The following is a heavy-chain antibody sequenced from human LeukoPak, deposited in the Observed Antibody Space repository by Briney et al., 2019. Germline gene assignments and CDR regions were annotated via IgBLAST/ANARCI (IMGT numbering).Heavy chain of an antibody. Sequence: SETLSLTCTVSGGSISSGGYYWSWIRQHPGKGLEWIGYIYYSGSTNYNPSLKSRVTISVDTSKNQFSLRLSSVTAADTAVYYCERGRQLEYWGQGTLVTVSS. V-gene: IGHV4-31*03. D-gene: IGHD3-3*01. CDR1: GGSISSGGYY. CDR2: IYYSGST. J-gene: IGHJ4*02. CDR3: ERGRQLEY.